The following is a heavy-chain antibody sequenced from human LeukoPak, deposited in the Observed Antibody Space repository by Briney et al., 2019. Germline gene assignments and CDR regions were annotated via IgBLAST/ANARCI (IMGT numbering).Heavy chain of an antibody. D-gene: IGHD6-13*01. CDR1: GFTFSSYG. V-gene: IGHV3-30*03. CDR2: ISYDGSNK. J-gene: IGHJ4*02. CDR3: ARAEIAATGGY. Sequence: GGSLRLSCAASGFTFSSYGMHWVRQAPGKGLEWVAVISYDGSNKYYADSVKGRFTISRDNAKNSLYLQMNSLRAEDTAVYYCARAEIAATGGYWGQGTLVTVSS.